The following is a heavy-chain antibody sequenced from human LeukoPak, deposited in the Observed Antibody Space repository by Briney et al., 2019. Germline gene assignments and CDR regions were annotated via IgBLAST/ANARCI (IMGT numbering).Heavy chain of an antibody. CDR3: AREVGRERYNWFDP. J-gene: IGHJ5*02. CDR2: IYYSGST. Sequence: SETLSFTCTVSGGSISSSSYYWGWIRQPPGKGLEWIGSIYYSGSTYYNPSLKSRVTVSVDTSKNQLSLKLSSVTAADTAVYYCAREVGRERYNWFDPWGQGTLVTVSS. CDR1: GGSISSSSYY. D-gene: IGHD1-14*01. V-gene: IGHV4-39*07.